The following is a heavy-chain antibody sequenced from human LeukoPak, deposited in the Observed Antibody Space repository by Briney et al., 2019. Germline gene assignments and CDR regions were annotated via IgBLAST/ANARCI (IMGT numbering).Heavy chain of an antibody. CDR1: GGTFSSYA. J-gene: IGHJ4*02. CDR2: IIPILGIA. CDR3: ARYYYDSSGYYYPGDY. Sequence: VKVSCKASGGTFSSYAISWVRQAPGQGLEWMGRIIPILGIANYAQKFQGRVTITADKSTSTAYMELSSLRSEDTAVYYCARYYYDSSGYYYPGDYWGQGTLVTVSS. D-gene: IGHD3-22*01. V-gene: IGHV1-69*04.